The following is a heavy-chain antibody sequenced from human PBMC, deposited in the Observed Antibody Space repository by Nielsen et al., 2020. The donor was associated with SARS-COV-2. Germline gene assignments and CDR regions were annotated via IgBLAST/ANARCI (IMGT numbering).Heavy chain of an antibody. CDR2: FDPEDGET. V-gene: IGHV1-24*01. J-gene: IGHJ4*02. CDR1: GYTLTELS. D-gene: IGHD3-22*01. Sequence: ASVKVSCKVSGYTLTELSMHWVRQAPGKGLEWMGGFDPEDGETIYAQKFQGRVTMTEDTSTDTAYMELSSLRSEDTAVYYCATEIAYYYYSSGFHFDYWGQGTLVTVSS. CDR3: ATEIAYYYYSSGFHFDY.